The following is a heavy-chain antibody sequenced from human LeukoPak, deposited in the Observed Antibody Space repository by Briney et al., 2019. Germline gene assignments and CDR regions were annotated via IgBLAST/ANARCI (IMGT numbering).Heavy chain of an antibody. CDR1: GGSISSYY. J-gene: IGHJ4*02. V-gene: IGHV4-59*01. Sequence: SETLSLTCTVSGGSISSYYWSWIRQPPGKGLEWIGYIYYSGSTNYNPSLKSRVTISVDTSKNQFSLKLSSVTAADTAVYYCARATYSGVDYWDQGTLVTVSS. CDR3: ARATYSGVDY. D-gene: IGHD3-10*01. CDR2: IYYSGST.